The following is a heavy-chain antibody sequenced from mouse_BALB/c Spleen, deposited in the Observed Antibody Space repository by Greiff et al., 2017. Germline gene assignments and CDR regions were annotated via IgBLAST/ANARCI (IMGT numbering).Heavy chain of an antibody. J-gene: IGHJ4*01. D-gene: IGHD2-3*01. CDR2: IYPGNSDT. CDR3: TRKGVYDGSLYAMDY. CDR1: GYSFTSYW. Sequence: DVQLQESGTVLARPGASVKMSCKASGYSFTSYWMHWVKQRPGQGLEWIGAIYPGNSDTSYNQKFKGKAKLTAVTSASTAYMELSSLTNEDSAVYYCTRKGVYDGSLYAMDYWGQGTSVTVSS. V-gene: IGHV1-5*01.